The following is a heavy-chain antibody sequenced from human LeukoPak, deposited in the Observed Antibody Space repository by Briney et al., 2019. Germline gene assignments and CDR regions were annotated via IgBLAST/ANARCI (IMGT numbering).Heavy chain of an antibody. Sequence: SETLSLTCSVSGGSISSYFWTWIRQAPGKGLEWIGYVYYSVSTNYNPSLKSRVSISQDTSKNQVSLKLSSVTAADTAVYYCARQESGPYHYMDVWGKGTRVTVSS. J-gene: IGHJ6*03. D-gene: IGHD3-3*01. CDR3: ARQESGPYHYMDV. V-gene: IGHV4-59*08. CDR1: GGSISSYF. CDR2: VYYSVST.